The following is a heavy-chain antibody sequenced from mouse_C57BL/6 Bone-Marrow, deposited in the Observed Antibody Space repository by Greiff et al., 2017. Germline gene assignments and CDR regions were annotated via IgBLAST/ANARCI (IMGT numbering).Heavy chain of an antibody. Sequence: VQLQESGAELVKPGASVKISCKASGYAFSSYWMNWVKQRPGKGLEWIGQIYPGDGDTNYNGKFKGKATLTADKSSSTAYIQLSSLTSEDSAVYFCARIYYYGSHYAMDYWGQGTSVTVSS. D-gene: IGHD1-1*01. CDR1: GYAFSSYW. CDR2: IYPGDGDT. J-gene: IGHJ4*01. V-gene: IGHV1-80*01. CDR3: ARIYYYGSHYAMDY.